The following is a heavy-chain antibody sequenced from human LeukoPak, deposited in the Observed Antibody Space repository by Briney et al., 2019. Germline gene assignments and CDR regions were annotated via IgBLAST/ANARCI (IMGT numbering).Heavy chain of an antibody. J-gene: IGHJ4*02. D-gene: IGHD2-2*01. CDR1: GGSISSSSYY. Sequence: SETLSLTCTVSGGSISSSSYYWGWIRQPPGKGLGWIGSIYYSGSTYYNPSLKSRVTISVDTSKNQFSLKLSSVTAADTAVYYCASGHIVVVPAAEAFDYWGQGTLVTVSS. V-gene: IGHV4-39*01. CDR3: ASGHIVVVPAAEAFDY. CDR2: IYYSGST.